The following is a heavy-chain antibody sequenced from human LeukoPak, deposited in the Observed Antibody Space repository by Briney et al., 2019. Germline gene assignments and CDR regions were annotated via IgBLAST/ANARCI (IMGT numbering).Heavy chain of an antibody. Sequence: SETLSLTCAVYGGSFSGYYWSWIRQPPGKGLEWIGEINHSGSTNYNPSLKSRVTISVDTSKNQFSLKLCSVTAADTAVYYCARTPGYCSSTSCFRREYYFDYWGQGTLVTVSS. CDR1: GGSFSGYY. V-gene: IGHV4-34*09. CDR2: INHSGST. CDR3: ARTPGYCSSTSCFRREYYFDY. J-gene: IGHJ4*02. D-gene: IGHD2-2*01.